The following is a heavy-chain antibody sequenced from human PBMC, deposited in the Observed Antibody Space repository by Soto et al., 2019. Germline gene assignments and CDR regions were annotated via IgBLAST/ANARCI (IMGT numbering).Heavy chain of an antibody. J-gene: IGHJ4*02. CDR3: AKSESGYSYGLFDY. CDR1: GFTFSNYG. Sequence: PGGSLRLSCAASGFTFSNYGVHWVRQAPGEGLEWVAVISYDGSIKYYADSVKGRFTISRDNSKKTLYLQMNSLRAEDTALYYCAKSESGYSYGLFDYWGQGTLVTVSS. D-gene: IGHD5-18*01. CDR2: ISYDGSIK. V-gene: IGHV3-30*18.